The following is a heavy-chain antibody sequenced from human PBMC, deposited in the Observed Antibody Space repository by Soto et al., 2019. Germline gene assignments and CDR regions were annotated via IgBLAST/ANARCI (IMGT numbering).Heavy chain of an antibody. D-gene: IGHD3-22*01. V-gene: IGHV1-18*01. J-gene: IGHJ4*02. Sequence: GASVKVSCKASGYTFTSYGISWVRQAPGQGLEWMGWISAYNGNTNYAQKLQGRVTMTTDTSTSTAYMELRSLRSDDTAVYYRARRRVMTYYYDSSAFDYWGQGTLVTVSS. CDR3: ARRRVMTYYYDSSAFDY. CDR1: GYTFTSYG. CDR2: ISAYNGNT.